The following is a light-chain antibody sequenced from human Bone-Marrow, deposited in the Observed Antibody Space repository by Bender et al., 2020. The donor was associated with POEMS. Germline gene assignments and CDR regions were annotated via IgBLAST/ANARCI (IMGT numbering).Light chain of an antibody. CDR3: QAWDTYSVI. CDR2: QDT. Sequence: SYEVTQPPSVSVSPGQTASITCSGDDLGDKYFAWYQQKPGPSPVLVIYQDTKRPSGIPERFSGSNSGNTATLTISGTQAMDEADYYCQAWDTYSVIFGGGTKLTVL. CDR1: DLGDKY. V-gene: IGLV3-1*01. J-gene: IGLJ2*01.